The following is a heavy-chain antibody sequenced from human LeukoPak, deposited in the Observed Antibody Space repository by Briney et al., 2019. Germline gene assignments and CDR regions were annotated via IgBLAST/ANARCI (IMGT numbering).Heavy chain of an antibody. J-gene: IGHJ4*02. V-gene: IGHV3-7*01. D-gene: IGHD3-10*01. Sequence: GGSLKLSCASSGFTFSRYWMSWVRQAPGKGLEWVANIKEDGSEKFNVDSVKGRFTISRDNAKNSLYLEMNSLGAEDTAVYFCARDYYYGSGSYAYWGQGTLVTVSS. CDR1: GFTFSRYW. CDR2: IKEDGSEK. CDR3: ARDYYYGSGSYAY.